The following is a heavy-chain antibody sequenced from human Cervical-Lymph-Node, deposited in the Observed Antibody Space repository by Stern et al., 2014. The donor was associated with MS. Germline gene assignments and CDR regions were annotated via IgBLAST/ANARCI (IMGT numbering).Heavy chain of an antibody. CDR2: IYSGGDT. V-gene: IGHV3-66*01. CDR1: GFTVTNNY. J-gene: IGHJ6*02. Sequence: EVQLLESGGHLVQPGGSRRLSCAVSGFTVTNNYMSWVRQPPGKGLEWVSVIYSGGDTYYADSVKGRFTISRDKSKNTLFLQMNSLTEEDTAVYYCVRGTDMDVWGQGTTVTVSS. CDR3: VRGTDMDV.